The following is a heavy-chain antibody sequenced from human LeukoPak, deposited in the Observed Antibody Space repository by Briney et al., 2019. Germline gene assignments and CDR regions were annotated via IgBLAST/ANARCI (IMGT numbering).Heavy chain of an antibody. CDR2: INPTGGST. D-gene: IGHD2/OR15-2a*01. CDR1: GYTFTSYY. V-gene: IGHV1-46*01. CDR3: ARDLGIRLSAASWLFGYYYMDV. Sequence: SSVKVSCKASGYTFTSYYMHWVRQAPGQGLEWMGIINPTGGSTSYAQKFQDRVTMTRDTSTSTVYMELSSLRSEDTAVYYCARDLGIRLSAASWLFGYYYMDVWGKGTTVTISS. J-gene: IGHJ6*03.